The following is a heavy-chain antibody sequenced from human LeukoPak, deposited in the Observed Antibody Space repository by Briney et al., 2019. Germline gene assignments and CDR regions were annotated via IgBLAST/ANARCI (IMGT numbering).Heavy chain of an antibody. Sequence: SETLSLTCVVYGGSFSGYYWSWIRQPPGKGLEWIGEINHSGSTNYNPSLKSRVTISVDTSKNQFSLKLSSVTAADTAVYYCAHSSGYYYFDYWGQGTLVTVSS. CDR1: GGSFSGYY. D-gene: IGHD3-22*01. CDR3: AHSSGYYYFDY. V-gene: IGHV4-34*01. CDR2: INHSGST. J-gene: IGHJ4*02.